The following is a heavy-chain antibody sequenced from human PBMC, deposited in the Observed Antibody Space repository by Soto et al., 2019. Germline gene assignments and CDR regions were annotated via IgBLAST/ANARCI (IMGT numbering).Heavy chain of an antibody. CDR2: IYYSGST. D-gene: IGHD4-17*01. Sequence: PSETLSLTCTVSGGSISSSSYYWGWIRQPPGKGLEWIGGIYYSGSTYYNPSLKSRVTMSVDTSKNQFYLKLSSVTAADTAVYYCARGRRTTVTTYDYWGQGTLVTVSS. J-gene: IGHJ4*02. CDR3: ARGRRTTVTTYDY. V-gene: IGHV4-39*07. CDR1: GGSISSSSYY.